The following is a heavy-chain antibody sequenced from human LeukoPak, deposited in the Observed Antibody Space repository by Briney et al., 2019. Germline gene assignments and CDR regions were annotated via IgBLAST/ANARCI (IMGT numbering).Heavy chain of an antibody. D-gene: IGHD5-12*01. Sequence: SVKVSCKSSGGSFSTYAVNWVRQAPGQGLEWMGRLIPVLGMSHYAPGFQGRVTLTADRSTNTAYMELDRLTSGDTAVYFCARDRGGGFDLAFFDHWGQGTLVTVSS. CDR1: GGSFSTYA. J-gene: IGHJ4*02. CDR3: ARDRGGGFDLAFFDH. CDR2: LIPVLGMS. V-gene: IGHV1-69*04.